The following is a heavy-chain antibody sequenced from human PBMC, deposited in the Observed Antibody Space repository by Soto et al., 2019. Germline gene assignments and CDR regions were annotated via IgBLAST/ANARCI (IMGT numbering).Heavy chain of an antibody. Sequence: ASVKVSCKASGYTFTGHYIHWVRQAPEQGPEWMGEIGPESGATRYAQRFQGRVTMTRDMSITTVYMELNNLSPDDTAVYYCVRGGTTVATIGDHWGQGTLVTVSS. V-gene: IGHV1-2*02. J-gene: IGHJ4*02. CDR3: VRGGTTVATIGDH. D-gene: IGHD4-17*01. CDR1: GYTFTGHY. CDR2: IGPESGAT.